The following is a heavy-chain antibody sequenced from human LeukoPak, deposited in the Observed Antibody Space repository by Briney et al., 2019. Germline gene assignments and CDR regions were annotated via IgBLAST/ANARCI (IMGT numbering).Heavy chain of an antibody. CDR3: ARAGVVDYSNYGSATFDY. Sequence: GGSLRLSCAASGFTFSSYWMSWVRQAPGKGLEWVANIKQDGSEKYYVDSVKGRFTISRDNAKNSLYPQMNSLRAEDTALYYCARAGVVDYSNYGSATFDYWGQGTLVTVSS. V-gene: IGHV3-7*01. J-gene: IGHJ4*02. CDR1: GFTFSSYW. D-gene: IGHD4-11*01. CDR2: IKQDGSEK.